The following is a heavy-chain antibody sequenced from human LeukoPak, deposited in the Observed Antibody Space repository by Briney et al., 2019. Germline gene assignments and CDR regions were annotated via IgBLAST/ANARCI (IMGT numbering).Heavy chain of an antibody. CDR2: INPNSGGT. D-gene: IGHD2-8*02. CDR3: AREGYCTGGTCFDN. J-gene: IGHJ4*02. Sequence: ASVKVSCKASGYTFTGYYLHWVRQAPGQGLEWMGWINPNSGGTDYAQKFQGRVTTTRDTSISTVYMELSRLRSDDTAVYHCAREGYCTGGTCFDNWGQGTLVTVSS. V-gene: IGHV1-2*02. CDR1: GYTFTGYY.